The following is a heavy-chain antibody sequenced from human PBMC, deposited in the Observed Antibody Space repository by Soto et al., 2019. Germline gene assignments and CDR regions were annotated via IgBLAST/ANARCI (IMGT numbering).Heavy chain of an antibody. Sequence: ASVKVSCKASGGTFSSYAVSWVRQAPGQGLEWMGGIIPIFGTANYAQKFQGRVTITADESTSTAYMELSSLRSEDTAVYYCARGRSARRSYSSGWYYYYGMDVWGQGTTVTVSS. J-gene: IGHJ6*02. CDR1: GGTFSSYA. V-gene: IGHV1-69*13. D-gene: IGHD6-19*01. CDR2: IIPIFGTA. CDR3: ARGRSARRSYSSGWYYYYGMDV.